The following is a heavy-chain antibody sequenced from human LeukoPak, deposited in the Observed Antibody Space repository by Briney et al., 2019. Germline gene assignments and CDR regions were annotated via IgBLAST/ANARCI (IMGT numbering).Heavy chain of an antibody. Sequence: GGGLRHSCEGSRFIFSTYAFHGVRPAPGGGAGRMAFITYDGRDTYFPDTLKGRLTLSRDNSKNALYLQMNSLRTADSAAYYCARPGGYAFDIWGQGTMVTVSS. J-gene: IGHJ3*02. CDR2: ITYDGRDT. CDR3: ARPGGYAFDI. CDR1: RFIFSTYA. V-gene: IGHV3-30*04. D-gene: IGHD3-10*01.